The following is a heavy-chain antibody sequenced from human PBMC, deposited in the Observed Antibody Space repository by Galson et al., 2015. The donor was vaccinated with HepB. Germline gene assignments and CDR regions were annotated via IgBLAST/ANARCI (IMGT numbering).Heavy chain of an antibody. CDR2: ISTNSGDT. CDR1: GYTFTTNG. D-gene: IGHD3-16*02. V-gene: IGHV1-18*04. CDR3: ARDRSHSLDY. Sequence: SVKVSCKASGYTFTTNGISWVRQAPGQRLEWLGWISTNSGDTRYIQRLQGRVTMTRDTSTSTAYMELRRLRSDDTAVYYCARDRSHSLDYWGQGTLVTVSS. J-gene: IGHJ4*02.